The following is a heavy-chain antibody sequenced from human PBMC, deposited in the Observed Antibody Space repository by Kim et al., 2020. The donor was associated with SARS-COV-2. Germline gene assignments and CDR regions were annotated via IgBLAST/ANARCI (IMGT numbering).Heavy chain of an antibody. V-gene: IGHV4-59*01. J-gene: IGHJ4*02. CDR3: PSQKYSSSWQFDY. Sequence: SETLSLTCTVSGGSISSYYWSWIRQPPGKGLEWIGYIYYSGSTNYNPSLKSRVTISVDTSKNQFSLKLSSVTAADTAVYYCPSQKYSSSWQFDYWGQGTLVTVSS. D-gene: IGHD6-13*01. CDR1: GGSISSYY. CDR2: IYYSGST.